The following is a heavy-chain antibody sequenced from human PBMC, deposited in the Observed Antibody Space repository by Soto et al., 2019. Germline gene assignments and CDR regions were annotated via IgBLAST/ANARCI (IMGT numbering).Heavy chain of an antibody. Sequence: QVQLQQSGPGLVKPSQTLSLTCTVSGDSISSDYYHWTWIRQSPGKCLEWIGYINHRGCILYNPSLTSRITISMETSKNQFSLHMTSVTAADTAVYFCAREDDGGDSLDVWGQGTTVTVSS. J-gene: IGHJ6*02. V-gene: IGHV4-30-4*08. CDR2: INHRGCI. CDR1: GDSISSDYYH. D-gene: IGHD2-21*02. CDR3: AREDDGGDSLDV.